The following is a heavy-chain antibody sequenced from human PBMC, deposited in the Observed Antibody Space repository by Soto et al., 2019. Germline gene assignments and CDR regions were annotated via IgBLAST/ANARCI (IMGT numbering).Heavy chain of an antibody. CDR2: MSGSGGST. J-gene: IGHJ4*02. V-gene: IGHV3-23*01. CDR1: GFTFSSYA. Sequence: GGSLRLSCAASGFTFSSYAMSWVRQAPGKGLEWVSAMSGSGGSTYYADSGKGRFTISRDNSKNTLYLQMNSLRAEDTAVYYCAKDIEVGRGYFDYWGQGTLVTVSS. D-gene: IGHD2-21*01. CDR3: AKDIEVGRGYFDY.